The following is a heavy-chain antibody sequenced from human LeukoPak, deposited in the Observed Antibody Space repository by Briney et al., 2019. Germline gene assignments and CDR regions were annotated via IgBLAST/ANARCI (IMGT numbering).Heavy chain of an antibody. Sequence: SETPSLTCAVSGGSISSSNWWSWVRQPPGKGLEWIGEIYHNGSTNYNPSLKSLVTISVDKSKNQFSLKLSSVTAADTAVYYCARVGYCSSTSCTDAFDIWGQGTMVTVSS. CDR3: ARVGYCSSTSCTDAFDI. CDR1: GGSISSSNW. J-gene: IGHJ3*02. D-gene: IGHD2-2*01. CDR2: IYHNGST. V-gene: IGHV4-4*02.